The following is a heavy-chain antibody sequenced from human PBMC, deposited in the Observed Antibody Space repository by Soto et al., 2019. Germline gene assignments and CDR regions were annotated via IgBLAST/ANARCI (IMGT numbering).Heavy chain of an antibody. Sequence: ASVKVSCKASGYTFTSYDINWVRQATGQGLEWMGWVNHNSGNTGYAQKFQGRVTMTRNTSVSTAYMELSSLRSEDTAVYYCARGPSASYGQGNYWGQGTLVTVSS. CDR1: GYTFTSYD. CDR3: ARGPSASYGQGNY. J-gene: IGHJ4*02. CDR2: VNHNSGNT. D-gene: IGHD1-26*01. V-gene: IGHV1-8*01.